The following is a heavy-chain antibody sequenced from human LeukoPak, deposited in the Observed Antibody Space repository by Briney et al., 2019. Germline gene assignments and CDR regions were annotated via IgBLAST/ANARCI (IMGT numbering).Heavy chain of an antibody. D-gene: IGHD3-10*01. V-gene: IGHV4-4*07. CDR3: ARGRGLATAEAFDL. CDR2: FHPIDKG. J-gene: IGHJ3*01. Sequence: PSESLCLTCVVSGDSLTSYYWSWIRQTAREGLWWIGRFHPIDKGYSPSLKSRVTMSLDTSENYFSLKLSSVTAADTAVYYCARGRGLATAEAFDLWGQGTMVTVSS. CDR1: GDSLTSYY.